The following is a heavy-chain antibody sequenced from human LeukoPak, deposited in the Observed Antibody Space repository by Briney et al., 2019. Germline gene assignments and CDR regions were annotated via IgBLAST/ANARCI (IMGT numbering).Heavy chain of an antibody. CDR1: GFTFDDYA. J-gene: IGHJ4*02. D-gene: IGHD2-8*01. CDR2: IRWGGAI. CDR3: AKDGVDFYLDY. Sequence: PGRSLRLSCAGPGFTFDDYAMHWVRQTPGAGLEWVSGIRWGGAIGYADSVKGRFTISRDNSRNTLFLQLNSLRNEDTAVYYCAKDGVDFYLDYWGQGTLVTVSS. V-gene: IGHV3-9*01.